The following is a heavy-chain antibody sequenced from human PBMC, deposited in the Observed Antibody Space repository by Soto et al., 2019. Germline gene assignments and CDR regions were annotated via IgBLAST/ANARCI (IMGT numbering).Heavy chain of an antibody. CDR2: IIPIFGTA. Sequence: QVQLVQSGAEVKKPGSSVKVSCKASGGTFSSYAISWVRQAPGQGLEWMGGIIPIFGTANYAQKFQGRVTITADESTSTAYIELSSLRSEDTAVYYCARPIFGVAAYYYYGMDVWGQGTTVTVSS. D-gene: IGHD3-3*01. J-gene: IGHJ6*02. V-gene: IGHV1-69*01. CDR3: ARPIFGVAAYYYYGMDV. CDR1: GGTFSSYA.